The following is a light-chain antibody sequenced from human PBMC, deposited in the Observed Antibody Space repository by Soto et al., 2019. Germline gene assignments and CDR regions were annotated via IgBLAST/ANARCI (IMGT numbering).Light chain of an antibody. Sequence: EIVLLQSPGTLSLSPGERATPACRASQSVSSSYLAWYQQKPGQAPRLLIYGASSRASGIPDRFSGSGSGTDFTLTISRLEPEDVALYYCQQYGSSPRYTFGQGTKLEIK. CDR3: QQYGSSPRYT. V-gene: IGKV3-20*01. J-gene: IGKJ2*01. CDR2: GAS. CDR1: QSVSSSY.